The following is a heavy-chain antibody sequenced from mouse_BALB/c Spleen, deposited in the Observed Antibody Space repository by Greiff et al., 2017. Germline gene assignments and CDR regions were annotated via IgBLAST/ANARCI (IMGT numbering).Heavy chain of an antibody. CDR1: GFTFSSFG. J-gene: IGHJ4*01. V-gene: IGHV5-17*02. CDR3: ARSEGFYAMDY. Sequence: EVKLQESGGGLVQPGGSRKLSCAASGFTFSSFGMHWVRQAPEKGLEWVAYISSGSSTIYYADTVKGRFTISRDNPKNTLFLQMTSLRSEDTAMYYCARSEGFYAMDYWGQGTSVTVSS. CDR2: ISSGSSTI.